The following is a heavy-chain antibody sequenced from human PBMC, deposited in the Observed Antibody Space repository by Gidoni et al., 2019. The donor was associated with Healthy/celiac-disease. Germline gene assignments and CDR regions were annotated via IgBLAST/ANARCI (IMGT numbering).Heavy chain of an antibody. D-gene: IGHD4-4*01. CDR2: IIPILGIE. J-gene: IGHJ6*02. CDR1: GGTFSSYA. V-gene: IGHV1-69*04. Sequence: GGTFSSYAISWVRQAPGQGLEWMGRIIPILGIENYAQKFQGRVTITADKSTSTAYMELSSLRSEDTAVYYCARPTVTTGYYGMDVWVQGTTVTVSS. CDR3: ARPTVTTGYYGMDV.